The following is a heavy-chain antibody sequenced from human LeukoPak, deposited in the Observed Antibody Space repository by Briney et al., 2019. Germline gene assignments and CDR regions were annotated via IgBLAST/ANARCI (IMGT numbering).Heavy chain of an antibody. Sequence: GGSLRLSCAASGFTFSSYSMNWVRQAPGKGLEWVSSISSSSSYIYYADSVKGRFTISRDNAKNSLYLQMNSLRAEDTAVYYCARDFMIAAVFDHWGQGTLVTVSS. CDR3: ARDFMIAAVFDH. CDR1: GFTFSSYS. V-gene: IGHV3-21*01. CDR2: ISSSSSYI. J-gene: IGHJ4*02. D-gene: IGHD6-13*01.